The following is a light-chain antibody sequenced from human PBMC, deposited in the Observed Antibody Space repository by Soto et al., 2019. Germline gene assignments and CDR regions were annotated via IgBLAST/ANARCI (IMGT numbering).Light chain of an antibody. V-gene: IGKV1-39*01. CDR1: QSISTY. Sequence: DIQMTQSPSSLSASVGDRVTITCRASQSISTYLNWYQQKPGKAPELLTYVASSLQSGVPSRFSGSGSGTDFTLTISSLQPEDFATYYCQQSYNTPWTFGQGTKVDI. CDR2: VAS. J-gene: IGKJ1*01. CDR3: QQSYNTPWT.